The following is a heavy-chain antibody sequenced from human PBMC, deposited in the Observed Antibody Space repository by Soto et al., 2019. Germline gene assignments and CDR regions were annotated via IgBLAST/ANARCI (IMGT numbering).Heavy chain of an antibody. CDR2: ISSSSSYI. D-gene: IGHD6-13*01. CDR3: ARSPKIHSSSRSGMDV. V-gene: IGHV3-21*01. CDR1: GFTFSSYS. Sequence: EVQLVVSGGGLVKPGGSLRLSCAASGFTFSSYSMNWVRQAPGKGLEWVSSISSSSSYIYYADSVKGRFTISRDNAKNSLYLQMNSLRAEDTAVYYCARSPKIHSSSRSGMDVWGQGTTVTVSS. J-gene: IGHJ6*02.